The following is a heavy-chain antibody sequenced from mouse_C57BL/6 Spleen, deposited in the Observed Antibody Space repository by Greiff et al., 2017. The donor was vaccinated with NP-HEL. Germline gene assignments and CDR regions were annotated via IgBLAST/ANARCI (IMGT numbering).Heavy chain of an antibody. CDR3: ARGVPGYFDV. CDR1: GYAFSSSW. CDR2: IYPGDGDT. J-gene: IGHJ1*03. V-gene: IGHV1-82*01. D-gene: IGHD2-14*01. Sequence: VKLKQSGPELVKPGASVKISCKASGYAFSSSWMNWVKQRPGKGLEWIGRIYPGDGDTNYNGKFKGKATLTADKSSSTAYMQLSSLTSEDSAVYFCARGVPGYFDVWGTGTTVTVSS.